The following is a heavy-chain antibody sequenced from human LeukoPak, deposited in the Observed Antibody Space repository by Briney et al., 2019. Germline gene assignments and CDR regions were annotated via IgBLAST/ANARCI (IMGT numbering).Heavy chain of an antibody. CDR2: ISSSGSTI. CDR1: GFTFSSYA. Sequence: GASLRLSRAASGFTFSSYAMSWVRQAPGKGLEWVSYISSSGSTIYYADSVKGRFTISRDNAKNSLYLQMNSLRAEDTAVYYCARDPRHGDYGDYWGQGTLVTVSS. D-gene: IGHD4-17*01. V-gene: IGHV3-48*03. CDR3: ARDPRHGDYGDY. J-gene: IGHJ4*02.